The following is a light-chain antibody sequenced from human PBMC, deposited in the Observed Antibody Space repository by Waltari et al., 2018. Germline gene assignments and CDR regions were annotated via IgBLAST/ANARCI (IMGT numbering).Light chain of an antibody. V-gene: IGLV2-14*01. CDR2: ELA. CDR3: NSYTSGTTHVL. J-gene: IGLJ2*01. CDR1: SGDAGGYNY. Sequence: QSALTQPASVSGSRAQSLTISCTGTSGDAGGYNYVSWYHKHPGKAPKLIIYELANRPSGVSNRFSGSKSGNAASLTISGLQAEDEADYYCNSYTSGTTHVLFGGGTKLTVL.